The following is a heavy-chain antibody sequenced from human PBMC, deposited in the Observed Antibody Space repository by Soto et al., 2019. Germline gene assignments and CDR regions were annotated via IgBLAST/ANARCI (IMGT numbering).Heavy chain of an antibody. CDR3: ARGGQWPPTRHFDP. CDR1: GYTFTSYG. J-gene: IGHJ5*02. Sequence: RASVKVSCKASGYTFTSYGISWVRQAPGQGLEWMGWISAYNGNTNYAQKLQDRVNMTTDTSTSTAYMELMSLRSDDTAVYYCARGGQWPPTRHFDPWGQGTLVTVSS. D-gene: IGHD6-19*01. CDR2: ISAYNGNT. V-gene: IGHV1-18*01.